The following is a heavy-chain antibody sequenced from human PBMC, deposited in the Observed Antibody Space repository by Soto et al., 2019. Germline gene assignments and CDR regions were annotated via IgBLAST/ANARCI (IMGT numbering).Heavy chain of an antibody. Sequence: QVLLVDSGGGVVQPGRSLRLSCAASGFTFSSYAMNWVRQAPGKGLEWVALISYDGSNKYYADSVRGRFTISRDSSTNTLFLQMNSLSDADTAVYYCGRCTSTSCHLGSDYWGQGTLVTVSS. D-gene: IGHD2-2*01. CDR2: ISYDGSNK. V-gene: IGHV3-30-3*01. CDR1: GFTFSSYA. CDR3: GRCTSTSCHLGSDY. J-gene: IGHJ4*02.